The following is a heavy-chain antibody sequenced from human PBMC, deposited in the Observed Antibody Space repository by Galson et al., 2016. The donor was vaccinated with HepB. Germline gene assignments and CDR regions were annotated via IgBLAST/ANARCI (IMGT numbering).Heavy chain of an antibody. CDR3: AADSSLGAFDI. Sequence: SVKVSCKASGFAFSTSAVQWVRQARGQRLELIGWLVVGSGNTHNAQKFQERVTITRDMSTSTAYMELSSLRSEDTAVYYCAADSSLGAFDIWGQGTLVTGSS. D-gene: IGHD7-27*01. CDR2: LVVGSGNT. CDR1: GFAFSTSA. J-gene: IGHJ3*02. V-gene: IGHV1-58*01.